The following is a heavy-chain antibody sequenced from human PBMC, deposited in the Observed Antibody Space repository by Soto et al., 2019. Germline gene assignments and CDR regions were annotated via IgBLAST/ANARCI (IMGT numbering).Heavy chain of an antibody. V-gene: IGHV3-23*01. CDR3: AKDLRRLYYDILTGLATDY. D-gene: IGHD3-9*01. CDR2: ISGSGGST. CDR1: GFTFNSYA. J-gene: IGHJ4*02. Sequence: GGSLRLSCAASGFTFNSYAMNWVRQAPGEGLEWVSAISGSGGSTYYADSVKGRFTISRDNSKNTLYLQMNSLRAEDTAVYYCAKDLRRLYYDILTGLATDYWGQGTLVTVSS.